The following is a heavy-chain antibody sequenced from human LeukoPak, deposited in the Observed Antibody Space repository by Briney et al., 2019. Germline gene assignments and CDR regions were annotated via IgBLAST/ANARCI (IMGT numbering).Heavy chain of an antibody. CDR3: ARDRRVATISLFDP. D-gene: IGHD5-12*01. Sequence: GGSLRLSCAASGFTFSSYEMNWVRQAPGKGLEWVSYISSSGSTIHYADSVKGRFTISRDNAKNSLYLQMNSLRAEDTAVYYCARDRRVATISLFDPWGQGTLVTVSS. CDR1: GFTFSSYE. V-gene: IGHV3-48*03. J-gene: IGHJ5*02. CDR2: ISSSGSTI.